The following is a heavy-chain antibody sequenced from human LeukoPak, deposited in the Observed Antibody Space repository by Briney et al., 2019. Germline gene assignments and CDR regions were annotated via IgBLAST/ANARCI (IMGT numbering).Heavy chain of an antibody. V-gene: IGHV3-23*01. CDR3: AKDIDLST. D-gene: IGHD3-16*02. CDR1: AFTFSAAA. CDR2: IGARGEST. Sequence: GGSLRLSCAASAFTFSAAAMRWVRQAPGKGLEWVSLIGARGESTYYADSVKGRFTISRDNSKKTLSLQMNSLRVEDTAMYFCAKDIDLSTWGLGTMVTVSS. J-gene: IGHJ3*01.